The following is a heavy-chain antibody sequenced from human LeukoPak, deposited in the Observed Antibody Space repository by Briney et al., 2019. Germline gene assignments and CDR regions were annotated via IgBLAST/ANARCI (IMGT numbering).Heavy chain of an antibody. D-gene: IGHD7-27*01. J-gene: IGHJ4*02. CDR1: GSTFSSSA. Sequence: GGSLRLSCAASGSTFSSSAMSWVRQAPGKGLEWVSTITTSDGNTYYADSVKGRFTVSRDNSKNTLFLQMNSLRAEDTAVYYCAKDGGLWVSAHWGDSWGRGTLVTVSS. CDR2: ITTSDGNT. CDR3: AKDGGLWVSAHWGDS. V-gene: IGHV3-23*01.